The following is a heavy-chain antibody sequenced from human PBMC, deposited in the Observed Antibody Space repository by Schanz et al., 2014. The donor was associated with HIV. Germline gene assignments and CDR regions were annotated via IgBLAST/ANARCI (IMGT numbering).Heavy chain of an antibody. CDR3: ARGKNSFDY. Sequence: VQLVESGGGVVQPGRSLRLSCAASGFTFSRYSLNWVRQAPGRGLEWIARIRNKAHGQTTEYAASVKGRFTISRDNSENSLYLQMNSLRTEDTAVYYCARGKNSFDYWGQGALITVSS. CDR1: GFTFSRYS. J-gene: IGHJ4*02. V-gene: IGHV3-72*01. CDR2: IRNKAHGQTT.